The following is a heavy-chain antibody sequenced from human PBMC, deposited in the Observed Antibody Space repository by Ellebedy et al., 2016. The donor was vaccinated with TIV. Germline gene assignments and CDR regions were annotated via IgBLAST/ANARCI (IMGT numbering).Heavy chain of an antibody. Sequence: ASVKVSCKASGYTFTSYFLYWVRQAPGQGLEWMGIINPTSGNSNFAQKFQGRVTVTRDTSTSTVYIELSSLRSEDTAVYYCARGDNYFYDSSGYYYSYWGQGTLVTVSS. CDR2: INPTSGNS. CDR3: ARGDNYFYDSSGYYYSY. V-gene: IGHV1-46*01. CDR1: GYTFTSYF. D-gene: IGHD3-22*01. J-gene: IGHJ4*02.